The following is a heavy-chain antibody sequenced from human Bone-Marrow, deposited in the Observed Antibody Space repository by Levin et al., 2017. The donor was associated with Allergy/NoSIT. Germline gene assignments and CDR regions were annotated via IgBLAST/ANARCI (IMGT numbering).Heavy chain of an antibody. Sequence: PGGSLRLSCAAPGLRFTNYDMQWVRQTPGKGLEWVALISADGSKTHYADSVKGRFTISRDNSKNILFLHVNTLRADDTAVYYCAKSAIDYYYQYGMDLWGQGTTVTVSS. J-gene: IGHJ6*02. CDR2: ISADGSKT. CDR1: GLRFTNYD. CDR3: AKSAIDYYYQYGMDL. V-gene: IGHV3-30*18.